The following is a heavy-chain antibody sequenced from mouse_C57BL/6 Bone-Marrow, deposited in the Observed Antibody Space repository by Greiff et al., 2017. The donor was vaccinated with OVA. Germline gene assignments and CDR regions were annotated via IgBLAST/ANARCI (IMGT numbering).Heavy chain of an antibody. V-gene: IGHV1-15*01. J-gene: IGHJ4*01. CDR2: IDPETGGT. D-gene: IGHD2-5*01. CDR3: TRGYSNDYAMDY. Sequence: VQLQQSGAELVRPGASVTLSCKASGYTFTDYEMHWVKQTPVHGLEWIGAIDPETGGTAYNQKFKGKAILTADKSSRTSYMELRSLTSEDSAVYYCTRGYSNDYAMDYWGQGTSVTVSS. CDR1: GYTFTDYE.